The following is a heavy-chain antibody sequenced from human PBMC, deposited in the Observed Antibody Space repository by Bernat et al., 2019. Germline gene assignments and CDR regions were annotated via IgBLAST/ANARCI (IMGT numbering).Heavy chain of an antibody. V-gene: IGHV1-3*01. CDR1: GYTFTSYA. D-gene: IGHD3-10*01. Sequence: QVQLVQSGAEVKKPGASVKVSCKASGYTFTSYAMHWVRQAPGQRLEWMGWINAGNGNTKYSQKFQGRVTITRDTSASTAYMELSSLRSEDTAVYYCARDLRGVITDRGGYWGQGTLVTVSS. J-gene: IGHJ4*02. CDR3: ARDLRGVITDRGGY. CDR2: INAGNGNT.